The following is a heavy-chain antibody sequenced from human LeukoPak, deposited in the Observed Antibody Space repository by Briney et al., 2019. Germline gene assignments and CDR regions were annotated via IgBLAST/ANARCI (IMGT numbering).Heavy chain of an antibody. D-gene: IGHD3-22*01. CDR2: ISYDGSNK. Sequence: SGGSLRLSCAASGFTFSSYGMHWVRQAPGKGLEWVAVISYDGSNKYYADSVKGRFTISRDNSKNTLYLQMNSLRAEDTAVYYCAKEGYDSSGYYYPWGQGTLVTVSS. CDR1: GFTFSSYG. CDR3: AKEGYDSSGYYYP. J-gene: IGHJ5*02. V-gene: IGHV3-30*02.